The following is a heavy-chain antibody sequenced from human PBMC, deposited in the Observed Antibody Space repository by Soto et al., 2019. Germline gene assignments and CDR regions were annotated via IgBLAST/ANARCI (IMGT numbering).Heavy chain of an antibody. CDR2: ISYDGSNK. V-gene: IGHV3-30-3*01. Sequence: QVLLVESGGGVVQPGRSLRLSCAASGFTFSSYAVHWVRQAPGKGLERVAVISYDGSNKYYADSVKGRFTITRDNSKSRGHLQVNRLSVVATAVYYCVREVEVGAHVGLCHPWGQGTLVIVSS. D-gene: IGHD2-15*01. CDR1: GFTFSSYA. J-gene: IGHJ5*02. CDR3: VREVEVGAHVGLCHP.